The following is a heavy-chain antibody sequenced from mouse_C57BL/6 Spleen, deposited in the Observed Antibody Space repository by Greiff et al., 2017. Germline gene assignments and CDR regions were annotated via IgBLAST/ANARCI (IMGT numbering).Heavy chain of an antibody. V-gene: IGHV1-82*01. Sequence: VQLQESGPELVKPGASVKISCKASGYAFSSSWMNWVKQRPGKGLEWIGRIYPGDGDTNYNGKFKGKATLTADKSSSTAYMQLSSLTSEDSAVYFCARTHYYVSLLWGQGTLVTVSA. CDR3: ARTHYYVSLL. J-gene: IGHJ3*01. CDR2: IYPGDGDT. CDR1: GYAFSSSW. D-gene: IGHD1-1*01.